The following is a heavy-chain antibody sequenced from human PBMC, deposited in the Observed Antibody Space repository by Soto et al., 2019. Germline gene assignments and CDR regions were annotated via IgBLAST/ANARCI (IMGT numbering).Heavy chain of an antibody. CDR1: GGSFSGYY. CDR3: ARSLPHYDILTGYYPY. D-gene: IGHD3-9*01. Sequence: PSETLSLTCAVYGGSFSGYYWSWIRQPPGKGLEWIGEINHSGSTNYNPSLKSRVTISVDTSKNQFSLKLSSVTAADTAVYYCARSLPHYDILTGYYPYWGQGTLVTVSS. J-gene: IGHJ4*02. CDR2: INHSGST. V-gene: IGHV4-34*01.